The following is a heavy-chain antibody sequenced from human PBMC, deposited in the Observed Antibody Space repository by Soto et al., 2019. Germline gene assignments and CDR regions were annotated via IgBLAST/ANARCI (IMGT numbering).Heavy chain of an antibody. CDR2: LSGGGDTT. D-gene: IGHD3-3*01. CDR1: GFPFSIYA. Sequence: PGGSMRLSCAASGFPFSIYAMSWVRQAPGKGLEWVSLLSGGGDTTYYADSVRGRFTLSRDNPKNTLYLQMNSLRAEDTAVYYCARDSRTYDFWSGYPKYYFDYWGQGTLVTVSS. J-gene: IGHJ4*02. CDR3: ARDSRTYDFWSGYPKYYFDY. V-gene: IGHV3-23*01.